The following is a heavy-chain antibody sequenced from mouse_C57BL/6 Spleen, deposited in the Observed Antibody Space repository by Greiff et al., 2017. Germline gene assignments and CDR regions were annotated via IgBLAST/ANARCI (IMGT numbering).Heavy chain of an antibody. D-gene: IGHD3-2*02. J-gene: IGHJ4*01. CDR2: INPDSSTI. CDR3: TRLRLNEGAMDY. V-gene: IGHV4-1*01. CDR1: GIDFSRYW. Sequence: EASGIDFSRYWMSWVRRAPVQGLEWIGEINPDSSTINYAPSLKDKFIISRDNAKNTQYLQMSKVRSEDTALYFFTRLRLNEGAMDYWGQGTSVTVSS.